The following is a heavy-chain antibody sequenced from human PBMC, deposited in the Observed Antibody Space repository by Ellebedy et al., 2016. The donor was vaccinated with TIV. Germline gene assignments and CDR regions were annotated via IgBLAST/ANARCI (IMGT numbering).Heavy chain of an antibody. Sequence: PGGSLRLSCSVSGFIFKYFALHWVRQAPGKGLEYVAGISNNGDHTYYGDSVKGRFTICRDNSKETMSRQMNSLRTEDTAVYYCVKEHAGTYANFFDPWGQGALVTVSS. V-gene: IGHV3-64D*08. CDR1: GFIFKYFA. D-gene: IGHD1-26*01. CDR2: ISNNGDHT. J-gene: IGHJ5*02. CDR3: VKEHAGTYANFFDP.